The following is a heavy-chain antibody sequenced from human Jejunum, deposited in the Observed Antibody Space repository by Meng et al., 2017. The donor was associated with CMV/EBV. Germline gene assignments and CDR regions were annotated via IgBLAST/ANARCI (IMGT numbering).Heavy chain of an antibody. Sequence: GFTFADYAMPWVRQAPGKGLEWVSGINWNGGSVAYADSLKGRFTISRDNAQNSLYLQMNSLRADDTALYYCVKGLYATGWYAFDSWGRGALVTVSS. CDR1: GFTFADYA. CDR3: VKGLYATGWYAFDS. D-gene: IGHD6-19*01. V-gene: IGHV3-9*01. J-gene: IGHJ4*02. CDR2: INWNGGSV.